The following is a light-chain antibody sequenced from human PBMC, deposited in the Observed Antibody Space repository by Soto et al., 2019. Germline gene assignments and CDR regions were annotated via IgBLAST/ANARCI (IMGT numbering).Light chain of an antibody. Sequence: EIVLTQSPATLSLSPGERATLSCRASQSVSSSLAWYQQKPGQPPRLLIYAASNRATGIPARFSGSGSGKDFTLTISSLEPGDFAVYYCQQRSNWPLTFGGGTKVEIK. J-gene: IGKJ4*01. CDR3: QQRSNWPLT. CDR1: QSVSSS. V-gene: IGKV3-11*01. CDR2: AAS.